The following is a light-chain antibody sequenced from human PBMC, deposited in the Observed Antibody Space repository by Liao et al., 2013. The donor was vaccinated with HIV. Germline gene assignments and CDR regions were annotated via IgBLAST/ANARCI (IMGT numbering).Light chain of an antibody. V-gene: IGLV3-1*01. CDR2: QDN. Sequence: SYELIQPPSVSVSPRQTASITCSGDKLGDKYACWYQQKPGQSPVLVIYQDNKRPSGIPERFSGSNSGNTATLTISGTQALDEADYYCQAWDSSTWVFGGGTKVTVL. CDR3: QAWDSSTWV. CDR1: KLGDKY. J-gene: IGLJ3*02.